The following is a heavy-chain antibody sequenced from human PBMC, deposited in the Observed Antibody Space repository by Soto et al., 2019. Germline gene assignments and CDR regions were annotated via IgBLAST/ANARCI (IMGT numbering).Heavy chain of an antibody. CDR1: GYTFTSYY. J-gene: IGHJ3*02. D-gene: IGHD2-2*01. V-gene: IGHV1-46*01. CDR2: INPSGGST. CDR3: ARDFYDIVVVPAAMVAFGAFDI. Sequence: ASVKVSCKASGYTFTSYYMHWVRQAPGQGLEWMGIINPSGGSTSYAQKFQGRVTMTRDTSTSTVYMELSSLRSEDTAVYYCARDFYDIVVVPAAMVAFGAFDIWGQGTMVTVSS.